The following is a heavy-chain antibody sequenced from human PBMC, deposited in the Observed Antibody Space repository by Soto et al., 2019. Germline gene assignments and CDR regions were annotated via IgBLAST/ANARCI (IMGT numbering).Heavy chain of an antibody. Sequence: QVQLVESGGGVVQPGRSLRLSCTASGFTFSNYAMHWVRQAPGKGLEWVAVIWYDGSNKYYADSVKGRVTIARDNSKNTLYLQMNSRRAEDTAVYYCASCDDYGDHAADYWGQGTLVTVSS. CDR3: ASCDDYGDHAADY. CDR1: GFTFSNYA. CDR2: IWYDGSNK. J-gene: IGHJ4*02. D-gene: IGHD4-17*01. V-gene: IGHV3-33*01.